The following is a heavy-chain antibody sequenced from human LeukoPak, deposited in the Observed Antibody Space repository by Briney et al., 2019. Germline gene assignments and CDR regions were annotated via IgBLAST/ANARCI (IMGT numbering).Heavy chain of an antibody. J-gene: IGHJ4*02. Sequence: GGSLRPSCAASGFTFSSYSMNWVRQAPGKGLEWVSSISSSSSYIYYADSVKRRFTISRDNARNSLYLQTNSLRAEDTAVYYCAREYLAGMGFDYWGQGTLVTVSS. CDR1: GFTFSSYS. CDR2: ISSSSSYI. CDR3: AREYLAGMGFDY. D-gene: IGHD6-13*01. V-gene: IGHV3-21*01.